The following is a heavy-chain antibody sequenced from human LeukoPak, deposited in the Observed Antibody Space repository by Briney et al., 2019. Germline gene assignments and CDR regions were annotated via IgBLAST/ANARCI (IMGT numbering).Heavy chain of an antibody. J-gene: IGHJ1*01. D-gene: IGHD4-23*01. V-gene: IGHV4-34*01. CDR3: ARGPRDYGGNTRYFQH. Sequence: PSETLSLTCTVSGGSISSYYWSWIRQPPGKGLEWIGEINHSGSTNYNPSLKSRVTISVDTSKNQFSLKLSSVTAADTAVYYCARGPRDYGGNTRYFQHWGQGTLVTVSS. CDR2: INHSGST. CDR1: GGSISSYY.